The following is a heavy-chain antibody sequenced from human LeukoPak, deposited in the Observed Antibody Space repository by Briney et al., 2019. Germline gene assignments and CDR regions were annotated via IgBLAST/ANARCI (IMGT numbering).Heavy chain of an antibody. D-gene: IGHD6-19*01. V-gene: IGHV1-8*01. CDR1: GYTFTSYD. CDR2: MNPNSGNT. Sequence: RASVKVSCKASGYTFTSYDINWVRQATGQGLEWMGWMNPNSGNTGYAQKFQGRVTTTRNTSISTAYMELSSLRSEDTAVYYCARGRIAVAGTSLWFDPWGQGTLVTVSS. CDR3: ARGRIAVAGTSLWFDP. J-gene: IGHJ5*02.